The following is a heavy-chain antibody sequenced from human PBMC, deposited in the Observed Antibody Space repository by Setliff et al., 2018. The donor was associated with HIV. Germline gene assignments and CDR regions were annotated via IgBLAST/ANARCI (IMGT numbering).Heavy chain of an antibody. Sequence: SETLSLTCAVYGGSFTNYFWSWIRQSPGKGLEWIGEINHSGGTKYNPSLKSRVTMSVDTSKNQFSLKLKSVTAADTAVYYCAREDTTGYYSLSAFDIWGQGTLVTVSS. CDR3: AREDTTGYYSLSAFDI. V-gene: IGHV4-34*01. J-gene: IGHJ3*02. CDR2: INHSGGT. CDR1: GGSFTNYF. D-gene: IGHD3-22*01.